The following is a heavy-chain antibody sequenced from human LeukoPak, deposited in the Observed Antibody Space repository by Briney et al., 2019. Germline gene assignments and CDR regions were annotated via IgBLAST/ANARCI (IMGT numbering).Heavy chain of an antibody. Sequence: PGTSLRLSCAASGFPFSSYGMHWVRQAPGKGLEWVARLVYDARSDYANSVKGRFSISRDDSKNTLFLDMSNLRVEDTALYYRARDLSAAFDFWGQGVLVTVSS. J-gene: IGHJ4*02. CDR2: LVYDARS. D-gene: IGHD6-19*01. CDR1: GFPFSSYG. CDR3: ARDLSAAFDF. V-gene: IGHV3-33*01.